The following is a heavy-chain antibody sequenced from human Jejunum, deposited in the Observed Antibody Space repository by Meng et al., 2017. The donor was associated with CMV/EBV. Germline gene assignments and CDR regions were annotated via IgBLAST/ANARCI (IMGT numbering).Heavy chain of an antibody. CDR2: ISGNGGTT. D-gene: IGHD2-8*01. CDR3: AKDGPMLMLYVSHLDS. Sequence: TFNNFAMNWVRQAPGKGLEWVSVISGNGGTTYYADSVKGRFTISRDNSKNTLYLQMHSLGTEDTAVYYCAKDGPMLMLYVSHLDSWGQGTLVTVSS. V-gene: IGHV3-23*01. CDR1: TFNNFA. J-gene: IGHJ4*02.